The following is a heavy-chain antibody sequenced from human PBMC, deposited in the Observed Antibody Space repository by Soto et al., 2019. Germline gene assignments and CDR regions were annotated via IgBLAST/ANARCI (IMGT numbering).Heavy chain of an antibody. D-gene: IGHD2-2*01. CDR3: PRDLVPAGNY. Sequence: ASLRLSCAASGLTFRSYAMNWVRQTQEKGMEWVSSISSTSTYTHYAESVKGRFTISSDNANNSLFLQMNSLRAESTAICYCPRDLVPAGNYSGQGALVTVFS. CDR2: ISSTSTYT. J-gene: IGHJ4*02. CDR1: GLTFRSYA. V-gene: IGHV3-21*01.